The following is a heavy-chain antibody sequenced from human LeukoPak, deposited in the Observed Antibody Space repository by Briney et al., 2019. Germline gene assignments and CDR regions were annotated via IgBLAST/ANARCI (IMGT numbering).Heavy chain of an antibody. CDR2: INHSGST. J-gene: IGHJ4*02. CDR1: GGSFSGYY. Sequence: SETLSLTCAVYGGSFSGYYWSWIRQPPGKGLEWIGEINHSGSTNYNPSLKSRVAISVDTSKNQFSLKLSSVAAADTAVYYCARGSVYYYGSGSYSFDYWGQGTLVTVSS. D-gene: IGHD3-10*01. CDR3: ARGSVYYYGSGSYSFDY. V-gene: IGHV4-34*01.